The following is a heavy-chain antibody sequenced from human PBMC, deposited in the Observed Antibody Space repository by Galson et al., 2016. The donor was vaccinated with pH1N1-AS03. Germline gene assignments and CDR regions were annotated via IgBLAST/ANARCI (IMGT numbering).Heavy chain of an antibody. V-gene: IGHV1-18*04. CDR2: ISGDNGNT. CDR1: GYTFTSYG. D-gene: IGHD3-10*01. Sequence: SVKVSCKASGYTFTSYGISWVRQAPGQGLEWMGWISGDNGNTNYAQKFQGRVTMTTDTSTSTAYMELRSLRSEDTAVFYCARDLGGGIIKEAYWGQGTLVTVSS. J-gene: IGHJ4*02. CDR3: ARDLGGGIIKEAY.